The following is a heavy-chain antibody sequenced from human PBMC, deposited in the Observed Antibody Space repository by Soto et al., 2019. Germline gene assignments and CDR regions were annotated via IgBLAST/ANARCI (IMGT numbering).Heavy chain of an antibody. V-gene: IGHV4-31*03. CDR1: GGSISSGGYY. CDR2: IYYSGST. Sequence: QVQLQESGPGLVKPSQTLSLTCTVSGGSISSGGYYWSWIRQHPGKGLEWIGYIYYSGSTYYNPSLKSRVTISVDTSKNQFSLKLSSVTAADTAVYYCARESSPLGYCSSTSCFVFDPWGQGTLVTFSS. CDR3: ARESSPLGYCSSTSCFVFDP. D-gene: IGHD2-2*01. J-gene: IGHJ5*02.